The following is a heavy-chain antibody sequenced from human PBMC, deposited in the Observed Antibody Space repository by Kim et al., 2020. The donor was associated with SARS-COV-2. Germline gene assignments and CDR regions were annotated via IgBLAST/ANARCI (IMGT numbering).Heavy chain of an antibody. CDR2: ISYDGSNK. CDR3: AKGPWGSGYFDY. Sequence: GGSLRLSCAASGFTFSSYGMHWVRQAPGKGLEWVAVISYDGSNKYYADSVKGRFTISRDNSKNTLYLQMNSLRAEDTAVYCCAKGPWGSGYFDYWGQGTLVTVSS. V-gene: IGHV3-30*18. J-gene: IGHJ4*02. D-gene: IGHD3-16*01. CDR1: GFTFSSYG.